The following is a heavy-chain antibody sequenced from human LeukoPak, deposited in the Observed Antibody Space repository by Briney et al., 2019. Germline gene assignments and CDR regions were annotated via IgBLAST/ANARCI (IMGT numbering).Heavy chain of an antibody. D-gene: IGHD3-9*01. CDR3: AKVLRYFDWLFYGMDV. CDR1: GFTFSIYW. Sequence: GGSLRLSCAASGFTFSIYWMSWVRQAPGKGLEWVANINQDGSQKYYVDSVKGRFTISRDNSKNTLYLQMNSLRAEDTAVYYCAKVLRYFDWLFYGMDVWGQGTTVTVSS. V-gene: IGHV3-7*03. J-gene: IGHJ6*02. CDR2: INQDGSQK.